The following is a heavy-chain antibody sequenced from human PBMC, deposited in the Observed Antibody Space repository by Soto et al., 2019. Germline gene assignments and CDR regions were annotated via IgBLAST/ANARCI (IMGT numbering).Heavy chain of an antibody. Sequence: SETLSLTCTVSGGSISSYYWSWIRQPPGKGLEWLGYIYYSENTNYNPSLKSRVTISVDTSKNQFSLKLSSVTAADTAVYYCARRYGDYFDYWGQGTLVTVS. J-gene: IGHJ4*02. CDR3: ARRYGDYFDY. CDR1: GGSISSYY. D-gene: IGHD4-17*01. V-gene: IGHV4-59*01. CDR2: IYYSENT.